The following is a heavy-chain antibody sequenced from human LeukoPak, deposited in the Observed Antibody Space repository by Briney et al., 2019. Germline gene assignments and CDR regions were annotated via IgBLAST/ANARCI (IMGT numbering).Heavy chain of an antibody. D-gene: IGHD6-13*01. CDR2: VFDSGST. CDR1: GGSISSYW. CDR3: ARGYSSSWNYLDY. Sequence: TSETLSLTCTVSGGSISSYWWSWIRQPPGKGLEWIGYVFDSGSTNYNPSLKSRVTISVDTSKKQFSLKVSSVTAADTAVYYCARGYSSSWNYLDYWGQGTLVTVSS. J-gene: IGHJ4*02. V-gene: IGHV4-59*01.